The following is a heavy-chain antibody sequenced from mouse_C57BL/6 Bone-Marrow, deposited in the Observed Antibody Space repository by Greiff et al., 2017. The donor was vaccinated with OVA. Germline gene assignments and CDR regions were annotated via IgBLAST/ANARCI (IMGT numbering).Heavy chain of an antibody. V-gene: IGHV5-12*01. CDR3: ARPELGRGYFDV. CDR2: ISNGGGST. J-gene: IGHJ1*03. D-gene: IGHD4-1*01. Sequence: EVKLMESGGGLVQPGGSLKLSCAASGFTFSDYYMYWVRQTPEKRLEWVAYISNGGGSTYYPDTVKGRFTISRDNAKNTLYLQMSRLKSEDTAMYYCARPELGRGYFDVWGTGTTVTVSS. CDR1: GFTFSDYY.